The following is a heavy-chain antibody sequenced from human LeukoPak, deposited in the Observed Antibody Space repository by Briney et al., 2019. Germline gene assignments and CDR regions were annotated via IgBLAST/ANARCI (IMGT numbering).Heavy chain of an antibody. CDR2: VNPDSGGT. V-gene: IGHV1-2*02. Sequence: ASVKVSCKASGYTFTDYYIHWVRQAPGQGLEWMGWVNPDSGGTKYAQKFQGRVTMTRDTSISTAYMVLSTLRSDDTAVYYCARDRLAAAGTGGWGQGTLVIVSS. J-gene: IGHJ4*02. CDR3: ARDRLAAAGTGG. D-gene: IGHD6-13*01. CDR1: GYTFTDYY.